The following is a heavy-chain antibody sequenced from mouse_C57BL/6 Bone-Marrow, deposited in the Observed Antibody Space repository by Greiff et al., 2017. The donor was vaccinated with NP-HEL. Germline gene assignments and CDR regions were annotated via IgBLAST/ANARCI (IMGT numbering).Heavy chain of an antibody. CDR2: INPSTGGT. D-gene: IGHD2-2*01. Sequence: VQLQQSGPELVKPGASVKISCKASGYSFTGYYMNWVKQSPEKSLEWIGEINPSTGGTTYNQKFKAKATLTVDKSSSTAYMQLKSLTSEDSAVYYCARKKGYDGYAMDYWGQGTSVTVSS. CDR1: GYSFTGYY. V-gene: IGHV1-42*01. CDR3: ARKKGYDGYAMDY. J-gene: IGHJ4*01.